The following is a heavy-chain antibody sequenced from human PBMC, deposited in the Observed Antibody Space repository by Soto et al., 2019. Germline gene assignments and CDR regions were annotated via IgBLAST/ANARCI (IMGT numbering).Heavy chain of an antibody. Sequence: SETLSLTCTVSGGSISSGGYYWSWIRQHPGKGLEWIGYIYYSGSTYYNPSLKSRVTISIDTSKNQFPLKLSSLTAADTAVYYCARDSPLDPGRAVVGTVDYLGQGTLGTGSS. CDR1: GGSISSGGYY. D-gene: IGHD6-13*01. CDR2: IYYSGST. J-gene: IGHJ4*02. CDR3: ARDSPLDPGRAVVGTVDY. V-gene: IGHV4-31*03.